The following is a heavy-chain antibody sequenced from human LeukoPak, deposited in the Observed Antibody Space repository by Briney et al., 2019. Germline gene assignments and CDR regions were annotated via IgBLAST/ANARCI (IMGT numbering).Heavy chain of an antibody. CDR3: ASSAAERGGHAY. CDR1: GFTFSSYA. J-gene: IGHJ4*02. CDR2: ISSNGGST. V-gene: IGHV3-64*01. Sequence: GGSLRLSCAASGFTFSSYAMHWVRQAPGKGLEYVSAISSNGGSTYYANSVKGRFTISRDNSKNTLYLQMGSLRAEDMAVYYCASSAAERGGHAYWGQGTLVTVSS. D-gene: IGHD6-13*01.